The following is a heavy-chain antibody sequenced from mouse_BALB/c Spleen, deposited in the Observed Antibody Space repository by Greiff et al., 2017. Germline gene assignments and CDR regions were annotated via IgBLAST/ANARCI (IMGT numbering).Heavy chain of an antibody. CDR2: ILPGSGST. V-gene: IGHV1-9*01. CDR3: ATIYYDYDPFAY. CDR1: GYTFSSYW. D-gene: IGHD2-4*01. J-gene: IGHJ3*01. Sequence: SGAELMKPGASVKISCKATGYTFSSYWIEWVKQRPGHGLEWIGEILPGSGSTNYNEKFKGKATFTADTSSNTAYMQLSSLTSEDSAVYYCATIYYDYDPFAYWGQGTLVTVSA.